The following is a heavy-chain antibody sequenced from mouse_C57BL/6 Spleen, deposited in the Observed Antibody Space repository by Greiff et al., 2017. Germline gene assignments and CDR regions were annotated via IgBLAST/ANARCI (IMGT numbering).Heavy chain of an antibody. CDR3: ALYYGYDEGWFAY. J-gene: IGHJ3*01. CDR1: GYTFTDYY. CDR2: IFPGSGST. D-gene: IGHD2-2*01. Sequence: QVQLQQSGPELVKPGASVKISCKASGYTFTDYYINWVKQRPGQGLEWIGWIFPGSGSTYYNEKFKGKATLTVDKSSSTAYMLLSSLTSEDSAVYFCALYYGYDEGWFAYWGQGTLVTVSA. V-gene: IGHV1-75*01.